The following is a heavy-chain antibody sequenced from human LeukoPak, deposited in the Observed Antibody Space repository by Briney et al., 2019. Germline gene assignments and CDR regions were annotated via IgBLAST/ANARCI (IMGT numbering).Heavy chain of an antibody. Sequence: GASVKVSCKASGYTFTSYYMHWVRQAPGQGLEWMGWINPNSGGTNYAQKFQGRVTMTRDTSISTAYMELSRLRSDDTAVYYCARFFSGPFFDYDYWGQGTLVTVSS. D-gene: IGHD5-12*01. CDR1: GYTFTSYY. V-gene: IGHV1-2*02. J-gene: IGHJ4*02. CDR2: INPNSGGT. CDR3: ARFFSGPFFDYDY.